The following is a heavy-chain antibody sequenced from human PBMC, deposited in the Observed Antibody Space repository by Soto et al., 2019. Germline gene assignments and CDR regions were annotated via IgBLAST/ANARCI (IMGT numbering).Heavy chain of an antibody. V-gene: IGHV1-3*01. J-gene: IGHJ5*02. CDR3: ARGAVVYAKYNWFDP. Sequence: GASVKVSCKASGYTFTSYAMHWVRQAPGQRLEWMGWINAGNGNTKYSQKFQGRVTITRDTSASTAYMELSSLRSEDTAVYYCARGAVVYAKYNWFDPWCQGTLVTVSS. D-gene: IGHD2-8*02. CDR1: GYTFTSYA. CDR2: INAGNGNT.